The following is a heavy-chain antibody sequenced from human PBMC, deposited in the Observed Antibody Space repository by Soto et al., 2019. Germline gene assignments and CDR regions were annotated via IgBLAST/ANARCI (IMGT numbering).Heavy chain of an antibody. CDR3: ATAGYYGSGILL. D-gene: IGHD3-10*01. J-gene: IGHJ4*02. V-gene: IGHV3-48*02. CDR2: ISSSSSTI. Sequence: EVQLVESGGGLVQPGGSLRLACAASGFTVNRYSMNWVRQAPGKGLEWVSYISSSSSTIYYADSVKGRFTISRDNAKNSLYLQMNSLRDEDTAVYYCATAGYYGSGILLWGQGTLVTVSS. CDR1: GFTVNRYS.